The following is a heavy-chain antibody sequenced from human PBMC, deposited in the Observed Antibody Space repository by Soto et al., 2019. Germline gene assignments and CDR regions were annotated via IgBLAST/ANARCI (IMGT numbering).Heavy chain of an antibody. D-gene: IGHD2-15*01. CDR2: ISYDGSNK. J-gene: IGHJ6*02. Sequence: QVQLVESGGGVVQPGRSLRLSCAASGFTFRNYAMHWVRQAPGKGLECVAVISYDGSNKFYRDYVKGRFTISRDNSKNTRDLQINSLRYEDTAVYYCARGDREDIAVVVGVRPGEYGVDVWGQGTTVTVSS. V-gene: IGHV3-30-3*01. CDR3: ARGDREDIAVVVGVRPGEYGVDV. CDR1: GFTFRNYA.